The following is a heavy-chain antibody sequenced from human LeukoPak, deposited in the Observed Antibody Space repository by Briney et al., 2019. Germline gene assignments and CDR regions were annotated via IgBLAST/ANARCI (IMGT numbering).Heavy chain of an antibody. V-gene: IGHV4-61*05. J-gene: IGHJ4*02. CDR1: GGSISSSSYY. CDR2: IYYSGST. Sequence: SETLSLTCTVSGGSISSSSYYWGWIRQPPGKGLEWIGYIYYSGSTNYNPSLKSRVTISVDTSKNQFSLKLSSVTAADTAVYYCAGGGTAMDRYWGQGTLVTVSS. D-gene: IGHD5-18*01. CDR3: AGGGTAMDRY.